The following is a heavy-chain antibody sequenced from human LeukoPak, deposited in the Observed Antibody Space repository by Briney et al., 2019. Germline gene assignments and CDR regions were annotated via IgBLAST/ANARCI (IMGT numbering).Heavy chain of an antibody. CDR3: ARDVGYCSSTSCSTDAFDI. D-gene: IGHD2-2*01. V-gene: IGHV3-48*01. J-gene: IGHJ3*02. CDR2: ISSSSSTI. CDR1: VFTFSSYS. Sequence: GGSLRLSCAASVFTFSSYSMNWVRQAPGKGLEWVSYISSSSSTIYYADSVKGRFTISRDNAKNSLYLQMNSLRAEDTAVYYCARDVGYCSSTSCSTDAFDIWGQGTMVTVSS.